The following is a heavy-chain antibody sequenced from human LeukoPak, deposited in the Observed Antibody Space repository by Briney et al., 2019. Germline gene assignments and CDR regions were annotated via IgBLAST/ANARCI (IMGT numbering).Heavy chain of an antibody. CDR3: ARDPATIMVVTDMNGFGI. CDR1: GFTFSSYW. J-gene: IGHJ3*02. D-gene: IGHD2-21*02. Sequence: GGSLRLSCAASGFTFSSYWMHWVRHAPGKGLVWVSRINSDGSSTSYADSVKGRFTISRDNAKNSLYLQMNSLRTEDTAVYYCARDPATIMVVTDMNGFGIWGQGTLVTVSS. CDR2: INSDGSST. V-gene: IGHV3-74*01.